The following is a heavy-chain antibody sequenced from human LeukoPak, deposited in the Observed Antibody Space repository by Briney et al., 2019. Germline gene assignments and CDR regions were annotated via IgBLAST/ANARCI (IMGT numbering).Heavy chain of an antibody. CDR2: VSGGSYRI. D-gene: IGHD4-17*01. CDR3: ARGPTVTHDAFDI. CDR1: GFTFSTYA. Sequence: GGSLRLSCAASGFTFSTYAMNWVRQAPGKGLEWVAIVSGGSYRIDYADSVKGRFTISRDNSKNTVYLQMNSLRAEDTAVYYCARGPTVTHDAFDIWGQGTMVTVSS. J-gene: IGHJ3*02. V-gene: IGHV3-23*01.